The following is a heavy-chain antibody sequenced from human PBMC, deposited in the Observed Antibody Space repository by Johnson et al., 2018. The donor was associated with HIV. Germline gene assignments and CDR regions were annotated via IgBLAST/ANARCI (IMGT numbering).Heavy chain of an antibody. CDR1: GFTVSTNY. CDR2: IYSGGSGGST. V-gene: IGHV3-66*01. D-gene: IGHD6-13*01. CDR3: ARSEYSSSWSNAFDI. J-gene: IGHJ3*02. Sequence: VQLVESGGGLVQPGGSLRLSCAVSGFTVSTNYMSWVRQTPGKGLEWVSVIYSGGSGGSTYYVDSVKGRFTISRDNSKNTLYLQMNSLRAEDTAVYYCARSEYSSSWSNAFDIWGQGTMVTVSS.